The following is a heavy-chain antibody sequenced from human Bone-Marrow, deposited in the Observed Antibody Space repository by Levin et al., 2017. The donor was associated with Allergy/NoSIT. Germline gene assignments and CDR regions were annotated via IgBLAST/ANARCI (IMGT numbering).Heavy chain of an antibody. D-gene: IGHD1/OR15-1a*01. CDR3: ARVVDSVGTTSRFAY. J-gene: IGHJ4*02. V-gene: IGHV3-74*03. Sequence: LSLTCAGSGFTFSRYWMHWVRQAPGKGLVWVSGISSDGSSTKYADSVKGRVTISRDNAKNTLYVQMNSLRAEDTAVYYCARVVDSVGTTSRFAYWGQGTLVTVSS. CDR1: GFTFSRYW. CDR2: ISSDGSST.